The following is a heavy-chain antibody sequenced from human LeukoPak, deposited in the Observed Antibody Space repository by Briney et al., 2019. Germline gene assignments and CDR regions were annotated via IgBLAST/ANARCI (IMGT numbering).Heavy chain of an antibody. CDR2: IYPGDSDT. V-gene: IGHV5-51*01. J-gene: IGHJ3*02. D-gene: IGHD2-15*01. CDR3: ARFGPLGYCSGGSCYSAAFDI. CDR1: GYRFTSYW. Sequence: GESLKISCKGSGYRFTSYWIGWVRQMPGKGLEWMGIIYPGDSDTRYSPSFQGQVTISADKSISTAYLQWSSLKASDTAMYYCARFGPLGYCSGGSCYSAAFDIWGQGTMVTVSS.